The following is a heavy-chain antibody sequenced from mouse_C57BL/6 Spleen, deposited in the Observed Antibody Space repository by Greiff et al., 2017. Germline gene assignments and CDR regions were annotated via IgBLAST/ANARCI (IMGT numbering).Heavy chain of an antibody. Sequence: VQLQQPGAELVMPGASVKLSCKASGYTFTSYWMHWVKQRPGQGLEWIGEIDPSDSYTNYNQKFKGKSTLTVDKSSSTAYMQLSSLTSEDSAVYYCARLYDRGFDYWGQGTTLTVSS. CDR3: ARLYDRGFDY. CDR1: GYTFTSYW. V-gene: IGHV1-69*01. CDR2: IDPSDSYT. D-gene: IGHD2-14*01. J-gene: IGHJ2*01.